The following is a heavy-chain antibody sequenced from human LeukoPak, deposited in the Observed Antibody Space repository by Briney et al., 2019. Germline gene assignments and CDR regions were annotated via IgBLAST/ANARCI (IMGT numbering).Heavy chain of an antibody. J-gene: IGHJ4*02. CDR3: AKPYDTSGYYSVYFDY. D-gene: IGHD3-22*01. Sequence: PGGSLRLSCAASGFTFSSYLMHWVRQAPGKGLVWVSRINSDGSSTNYADSVKGRFTISRDNAKNTLYLQMNSLRVEDTAVYYCAKPYDTSGYYSVYFDYWGQGTLVTVSS. CDR2: INSDGSST. V-gene: IGHV3-74*01. CDR1: GFTFSSYL.